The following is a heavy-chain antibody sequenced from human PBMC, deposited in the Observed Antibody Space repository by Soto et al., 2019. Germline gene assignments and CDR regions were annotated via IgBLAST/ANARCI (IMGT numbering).Heavy chain of an antibody. D-gene: IGHD3-9*01. CDR1: GFTFSSYG. V-gene: IGHV3-30*18. Sequence: QVQLVESGGGVVQPGRSLRLSCAASGFTFSSYGMHCVRQAPGKGLEWVAVISYDGSNKYYADSVKGRFTISRDNSKNTLYLQMNSLRAEDTAVYYCAKDGDLRYFDWSYFDYWGQGTLVTVSS. CDR3: AKDGDLRYFDWSYFDY. CDR2: ISYDGSNK. J-gene: IGHJ4*02.